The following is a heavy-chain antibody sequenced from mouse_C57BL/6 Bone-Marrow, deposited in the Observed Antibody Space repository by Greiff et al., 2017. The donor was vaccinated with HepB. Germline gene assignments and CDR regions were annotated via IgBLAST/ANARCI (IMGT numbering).Heavy chain of an antibody. Sequence: QVQLQQSGPELVKPGASVKISRKASGYAFSSSWMNWVKQRPGKGREWIGRIYPGDGDTNYNGKFKGKATLTADKSSSTAYLQLSSLTSEDSAVYFCARAFTTVVDFDYWGQGTTLTVSS. J-gene: IGHJ2*01. CDR1: GYAFSSSW. CDR3: ARAFTTVVDFDY. D-gene: IGHD1-1*01. V-gene: IGHV1-82*01. CDR2: IYPGDGDT.